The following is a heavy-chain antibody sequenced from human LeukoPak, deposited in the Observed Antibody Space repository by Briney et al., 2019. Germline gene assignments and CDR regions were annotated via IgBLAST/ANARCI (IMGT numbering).Heavy chain of an antibody. Sequence: ASVKVSCKASGYTFTSYDINWVRQATGQGLEWMGWMNPNSGNTGYAQRFQGRVTMTRNTSISTAYMELSSLRSEDTAVYYCAVLRYFDGGDWFDPWGQGTLVTVSS. D-gene: IGHD3-9*01. CDR2: MNPNSGNT. CDR3: AVLRYFDGGDWFDP. V-gene: IGHV1-8*01. J-gene: IGHJ5*02. CDR1: GYTFTSYD.